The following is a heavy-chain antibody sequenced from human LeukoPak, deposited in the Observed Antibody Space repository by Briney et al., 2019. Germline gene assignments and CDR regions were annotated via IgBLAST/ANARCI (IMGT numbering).Heavy chain of an antibody. D-gene: IGHD2-21*01. J-gene: IGHJ5*02. CDR3: AKPKHIVVVIGWFDP. V-gene: IGHV3-23*01. CDR1: GFTFSSYA. CDR2: ISGSGGST. Sequence: GGSLRLSCAATGFTFSSYAMSWVRQAPGKGLEWVSAISGSGGSTYYADSVKGRFTISRDNSKNTLYLQMNSLRAEDTAVYYCAKPKHIVVVIGWFDPWGQGTLVTVSS.